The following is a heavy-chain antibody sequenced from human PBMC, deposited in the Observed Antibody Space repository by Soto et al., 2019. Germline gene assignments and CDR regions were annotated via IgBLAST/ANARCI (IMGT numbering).Heavy chain of an antibody. J-gene: IGHJ6*01. CDR2: IGTAGDT. CDR3: ARGGVAAAGKGALSFYYYHGMDV. D-gene: IGHD6-13*01. CDR1: GFTFSSYD. V-gene: IGHV3-13*01. Sequence: EVQLVESGGGLVQPGGSLRLSCAASGFTFSSYDMHWVRQATGKGLEWVSAIGTAGDTYYPGSVKGRFTISRENAKNSLYLQMNSLRAEDTAVYYCARGGVAAAGKGALSFYYYHGMDVW.